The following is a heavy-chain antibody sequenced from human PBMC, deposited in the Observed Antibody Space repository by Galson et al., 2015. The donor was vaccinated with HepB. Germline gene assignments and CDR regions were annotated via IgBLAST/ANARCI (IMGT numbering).Heavy chain of an antibody. V-gene: IGHV3-23*01. D-gene: IGHD4-17*01. J-gene: IGHJ3*01. CDR3: IATDYGDYGEGFDL. CDR1: GFTFSSYA. Sequence: SLRLSCAASGFTFSSYAMTWVRQAPGKGLEWVSTISGGGGKTFYADSVKGRFTISRDNSNNTLYLQMNSLRAEDTAVYYSIATDYGDYGEGFDLWGQGTVVTVS. CDR2: ISGGGGKT.